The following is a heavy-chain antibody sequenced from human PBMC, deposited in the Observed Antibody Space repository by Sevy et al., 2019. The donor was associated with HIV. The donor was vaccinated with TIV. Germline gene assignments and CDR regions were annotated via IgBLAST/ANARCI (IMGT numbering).Heavy chain of an antibody. Sequence: GGSLRLSCAASGFTFDDYAMHWVRQAPGKGLEWVSLISWDGGSTYYADSVKGRFTISRDNSKNSLYLQMNSLRAEDTALYYCANTSFSAAREYYFDYWGQGTLVTVSS. CDR1: GFTFDDYA. J-gene: IGHJ4*02. CDR2: ISWDGGST. V-gene: IGHV3-43D*03. D-gene: IGHD6-6*01. CDR3: ANTSFSAAREYYFDY.